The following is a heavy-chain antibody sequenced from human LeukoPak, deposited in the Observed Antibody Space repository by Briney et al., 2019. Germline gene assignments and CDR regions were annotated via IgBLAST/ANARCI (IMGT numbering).Heavy chain of an antibody. Sequence: SETLSLTCTVSGGTISSSSYYWGWIRQPPGKGLEWIGSIYYSGTTYYNPSLKSRVTISVDTSKSQFSLRLTSVTAADTAVYYCARSYYDSSGYYSSPFDYWGQGTLVTVSS. CDR1: GGTISSSSYY. V-gene: IGHV4-39*01. J-gene: IGHJ4*02. CDR3: ARSYYDSSGYYSSPFDY. CDR2: IYYSGTT. D-gene: IGHD3-22*01.